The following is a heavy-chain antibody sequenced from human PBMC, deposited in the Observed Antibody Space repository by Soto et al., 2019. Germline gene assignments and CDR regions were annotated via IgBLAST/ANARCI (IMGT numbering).Heavy chain of an antibody. J-gene: IGHJ5*02. Sequence: ASVKVSCKASGYNFIDYYIQWVRQAPGQGLEWMGWINPNSGGTYYAQKFQDWVTMTRDTSLNTVYMELSSLKSDDTAVYYCARDWGHYYGSASFPSPHPFAPRAQGTRVTVSS. D-gene: IGHD3-10*01. CDR1: GYNFIDYY. V-gene: IGHV1-2*04. CDR3: ARDWGHYYGSASFPSPHPFAP. CDR2: INPNSGGT.